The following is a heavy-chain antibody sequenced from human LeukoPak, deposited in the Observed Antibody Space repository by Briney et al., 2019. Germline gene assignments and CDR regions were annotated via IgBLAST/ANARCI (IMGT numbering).Heavy chain of an antibody. D-gene: IGHD5-18*01. Sequence: PSETLSLTCTVSGGSISSSSYYWGWIRQPPGKGLEWIGSIYYSGSTYYNPSLKSRVSLSVDTSKNQFSLKLSSVTAADTAVYYCARLEGYSYGYSYYWGQGTLVTVSS. CDR2: IYYSGST. V-gene: IGHV4-39*01. CDR1: GGSISSSSYY. CDR3: ARLEGYSYGYSYY. J-gene: IGHJ4*02.